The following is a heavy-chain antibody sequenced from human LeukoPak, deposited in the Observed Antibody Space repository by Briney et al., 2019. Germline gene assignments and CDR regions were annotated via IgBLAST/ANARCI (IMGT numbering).Heavy chain of an antibody. V-gene: IGHV3-11*06. CDR1: GFTFSDYY. J-gene: IGHJ4*02. Sequence: GGSLRLSCAASGFTFSDYYMSWIRQAPGKGLEWVSYISGSSSYTNYADSVKGRFTISRDNAKNSLYLQMNSLRAEDTAVYYCARAQTSSAVAGNYYFDYWGQGTLVTVSS. CDR3: ARAQTSSAVAGNYYFDY. D-gene: IGHD6-19*01. CDR2: ISGSSSYT.